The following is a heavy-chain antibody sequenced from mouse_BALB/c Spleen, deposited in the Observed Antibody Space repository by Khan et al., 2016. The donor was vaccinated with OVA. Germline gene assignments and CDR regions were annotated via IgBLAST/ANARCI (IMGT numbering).Heavy chain of an antibody. CDR2: INPTSGYT. J-gene: IGHJ2*01. CDR3: TRDRIDY. CDR1: DYTFTTYW. Sequence: QIQLVQSGAELAKPGASVKMSCKASDYTFTTYWMHWVKQRPGQGLEWIGYINPTSGYTDYNEKFKDRATLSADKSSSTAYMQLSSLTSEDSAVYYCTRDRIDYWGQGTTLTVSS. V-gene: IGHV1-7*01.